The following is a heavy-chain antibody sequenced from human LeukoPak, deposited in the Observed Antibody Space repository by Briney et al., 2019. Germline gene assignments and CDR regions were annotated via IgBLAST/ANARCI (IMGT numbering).Heavy chain of an antibody. D-gene: IGHD6-19*01. CDR1: GGSISSSSYY. CDR2: IYYSGST. J-gene: IGHJ4*02. Sequence: SETLSLTCTVFGGSISSSSYYWGWIRQPPGKGLEWIGSIYYSGSTYYNPSLKSRVTISVDTSKNQFSLKLSSVTAADTAVYYCARHGSSGWYDYFDYWGQGTLVTVSS. V-gene: IGHV4-39*01. CDR3: ARHGSSGWYDYFDY.